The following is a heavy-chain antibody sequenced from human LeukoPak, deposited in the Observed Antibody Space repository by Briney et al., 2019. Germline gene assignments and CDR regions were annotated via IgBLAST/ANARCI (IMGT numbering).Heavy chain of an antibody. J-gene: IGHJ4*02. V-gene: IGHV5-51*01. CDR2: IYPGDSDT. CDR1: GYSFTSYW. D-gene: IGHD3-22*01. CDR3: ARRTTRYYYDSSGYEAPHFDY. Sequence: GESLKISCKGSGYSFTSYWIGWVRQMPGKGLEWMGIIYPGDSDTRYSPSFQGRVTISADKSISTAYLQWSSLKASDTAMYYCARRTTRYYYDSSGYEAPHFDYWGQGTLVTVSS.